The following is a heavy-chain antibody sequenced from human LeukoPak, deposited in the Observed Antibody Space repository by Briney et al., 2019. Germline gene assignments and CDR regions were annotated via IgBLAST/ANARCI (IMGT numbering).Heavy chain of an antibody. V-gene: IGHV4-4*07. CDR3: ARGDYVWGSYRTYYMDV. CDR1: GGSISSYY. J-gene: IGHJ6*03. Sequence: SETLSLTCTVSGGSISSYYWSWIRQPAGKGLEWIGRIYTCGSPNYNPSLKSRVTMSVDTSKNQFSLRLSSVTAADTAVYYCARGDYVWGSYRTYYMDVWGKGTTVTVSS. D-gene: IGHD3-16*02. CDR2: IYTCGSP.